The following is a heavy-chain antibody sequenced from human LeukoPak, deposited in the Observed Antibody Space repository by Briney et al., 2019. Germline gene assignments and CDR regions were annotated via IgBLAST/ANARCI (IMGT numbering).Heavy chain of an antibody. V-gene: IGHV3-23*01. CDR1: GFTFDDYA. J-gene: IGHJ3*02. CDR3: AKDLGYYYDSSGYRPVGAFDI. D-gene: IGHD3-22*01. Sequence: PGGSLRLSCAASGFTFDDYAMPWVRQAPGKGLEWVSAISGSGGSTSYADSVKGRFTISRDNSKNTLYLQMNSLRAEDTAVYYCAKDLGYYYDSSGYRPVGAFDIWGQGTMVTVSS. CDR2: ISGSGGST.